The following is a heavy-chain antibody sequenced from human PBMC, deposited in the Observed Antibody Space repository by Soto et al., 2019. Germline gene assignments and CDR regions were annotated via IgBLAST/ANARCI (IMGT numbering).Heavy chain of an antibody. CDR1: GDSVSSNSAA. CDR3: ARADIVVVPVAHYYFDY. Sequence: SQTLSLTCAISGDSVSSNSAAWNWIRQSPSRGLEWLGRTYYRSKWYNDYAVSVKSRITINPDTSKNQFSLQLNSVTPEDTAVYYCARADIVVVPVAHYYFDYWGQGTLVTVSS. CDR2: TYYRSKWYN. D-gene: IGHD2-2*01. J-gene: IGHJ4*02. V-gene: IGHV6-1*01.